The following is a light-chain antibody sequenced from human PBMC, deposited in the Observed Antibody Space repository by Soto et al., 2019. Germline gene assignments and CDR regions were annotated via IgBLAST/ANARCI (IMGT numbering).Light chain of an antibody. CDR1: SSDVGRYNF. Sequence: QSALTQPPSSSGSPGQLVTISCIGTSSDVGRYNFVSWYQHHPGKDPKLIIYEVTKRISGVPYRCSGTKCGPTASLCVTGLQTDDEADYFCSSYVGSNNYVLGTWTKVTVL. J-gene: IGLJ1*01. CDR2: EVT. V-gene: IGLV2-8*01. CDR3: SSYVGSNNYV.